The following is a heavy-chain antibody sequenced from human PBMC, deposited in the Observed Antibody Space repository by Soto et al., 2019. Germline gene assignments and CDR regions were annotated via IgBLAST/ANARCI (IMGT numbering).Heavy chain of an antibody. J-gene: IGHJ4*02. CDR1: GFTFSSYS. D-gene: IGHD5-12*01. V-gene: IGHV3-21*01. Sequence: GGSLRLSCAASGFTFSSYSMNWVRLAPGKGLEWVSSISSSSSYIYYADSVKGRFTISRDNAKNSLYLQMNSLRAEDTAVYYCARVGTSGYDLPLDYWGQGTLVTVSS. CDR3: ARVGTSGYDLPLDY. CDR2: ISSSSSYI.